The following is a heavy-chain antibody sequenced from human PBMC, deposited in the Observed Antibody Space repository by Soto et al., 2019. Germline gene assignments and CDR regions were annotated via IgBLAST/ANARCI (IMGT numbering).Heavy chain of an antibody. Sequence: ASVKVSCKGSGYTFTGHYMHWVRQAPGQGLEWMGWINSNSVGTNYAQKFQGRVTMTRDTSISTAYMELSRLRSDDTAVYYCAREPMVHAAHGFDIWGQGTMVTVSS. CDR2: INSNSVGT. V-gene: IGHV1-2*02. CDR3: AREPMVHAAHGFDI. CDR1: GYTFTGHY. D-gene: IGHD3-10*01. J-gene: IGHJ3*02.